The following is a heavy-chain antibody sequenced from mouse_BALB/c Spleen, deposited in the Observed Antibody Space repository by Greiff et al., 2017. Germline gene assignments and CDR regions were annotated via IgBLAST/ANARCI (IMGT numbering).Heavy chain of an antibody. Sequence: DVQLVESGGDLVKPGGSLKLSCAASGFTFSSYGMSWVRQTPDKRLEWVATISSGGSYTYYPDSVKGRFTISRDNAKNTLYLQMSSLKSEDTAMYYCARGYYRYPYAMDYWGQGTSVTVSS. CDR2: ISSGGSYT. CDR1: GFTFSSYG. D-gene: IGHD2-14*01. J-gene: IGHJ4*01. CDR3: ARGYYRYPYAMDY. V-gene: IGHV5-6*01.